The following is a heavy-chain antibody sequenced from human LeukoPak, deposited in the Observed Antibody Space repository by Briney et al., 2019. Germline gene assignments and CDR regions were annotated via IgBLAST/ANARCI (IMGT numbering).Heavy chain of an antibody. V-gene: IGHV1-18*01. CDR3: ARGGCSGGSCYSAYNWFDP. Sequence: ASVKVSCKASGYTFTSYGISWVRRAPGQGLEWMGWISAYNGNTNYAQKLQGRVTMTTDTSTSTAYMELRSLRSDDTAVYYCARGGCSGGSCYSAYNWFDPWGQGTLVTVSS. CDR1: GYTFTSYG. J-gene: IGHJ5*02. D-gene: IGHD2-15*01. CDR2: ISAYNGNT.